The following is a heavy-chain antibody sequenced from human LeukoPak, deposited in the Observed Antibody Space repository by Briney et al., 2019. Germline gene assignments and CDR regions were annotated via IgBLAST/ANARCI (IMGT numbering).Heavy chain of an antibody. J-gene: IGHJ4*02. CDR3: ARGPPDYYDSSGYGFDY. D-gene: IGHD3-22*01. Sequence: SETLSLTCAVSGGSISSSNWWSWVRQPPGKGLEWIGEIYHSGSTNYNPSLKSRVTISVDKSKNQFSLKLSSVTAADTAVYYCARGPPDYYDSSGYGFDYWGQGTLVTVSS. CDR2: IYHSGST. V-gene: IGHV4-4*02. CDR1: GGSISSSNW.